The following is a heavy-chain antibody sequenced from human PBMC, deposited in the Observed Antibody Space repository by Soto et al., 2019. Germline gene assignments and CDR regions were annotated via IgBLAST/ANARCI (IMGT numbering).Heavy chain of an antibody. CDR2: IYWDDDE. D-gene: IGHD3-10*01. V-gene: IGHV2-5*02. CDR3: EHSRNLITEDAQVGDFDY. Sequence: QINLKESGPTLVKPTQTLTLTCSFSGFSLTTAGVGVGWVRQSPGEALEWLALIYWDDDERYSPSLKTRPTITKDTSKNQVVLKMTNMARVDTATYYWEHSRNLITEDAQVGDFDYWGQGTLVTVSS. J-gene: IGHJ4*02. CDR1: GFSLTTAGVG.